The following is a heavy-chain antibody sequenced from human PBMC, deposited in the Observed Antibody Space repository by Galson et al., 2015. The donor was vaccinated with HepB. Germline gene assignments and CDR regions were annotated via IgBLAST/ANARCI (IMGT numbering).Heavy chain of an antibody. Sequence: LRLSCAASGFTFSSYAMSWVRQAPGKGLEWVSAISGSGGSTYYADSVKGRFTISRDNSKNTLYLQMNSLRAEDTAVYYCAKDGGYDFWSGYQMIDWYFDLWGRGTLVTVSS. CDR1: GFTFSSYA. CDR3: AKDGGYDFWSGYQMIDWYFDL. CDR2: ISGSGGST. D-gene: IGHD3-3*01. V-gene: IGHV3-23*01. J-gene: IGHJ2*01.